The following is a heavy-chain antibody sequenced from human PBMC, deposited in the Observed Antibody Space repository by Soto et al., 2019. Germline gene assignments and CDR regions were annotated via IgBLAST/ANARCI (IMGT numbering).Heavy chain of an antibody. D-gene: IGHD6-19*01. CDR1: GFTFSSYS. V-gene: IGHV3-23*01. CDR2: ISGSGGDT. J-gene: IGHJ4*02. Sequence: GGSLRLSCAASGFTFSSYSMSWVRQAPGEGLEWVSAISGSGGDTYYADSVKGRFTISRDNSKNTLYLQMSSLRAEDTAVYYCTKKAVAVRWGQGTLVTVSS. CDR3: TKKAVAVR.